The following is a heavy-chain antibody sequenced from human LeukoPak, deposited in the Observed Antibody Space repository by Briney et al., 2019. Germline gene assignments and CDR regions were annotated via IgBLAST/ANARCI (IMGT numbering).Heavy chain of an antibody. CDR3: ARMKINWNDEGGY. CDR1: GYTFTGYY. D-gene: IGHD1-20*01. Sequence: ASVKVSCKASGYTFTGYYMHWVRQAPGQGLEWMGWINPNSGGTNYAQKFQGRVTMTRDTSISTAYTELSRLRSDDTAVYYCARMKINWNDEGGYWGQGTLVTVSS. J-gene: IGHJ4*02. V-gene: IGHV1-2*02. CDR2: INPNSGGT.